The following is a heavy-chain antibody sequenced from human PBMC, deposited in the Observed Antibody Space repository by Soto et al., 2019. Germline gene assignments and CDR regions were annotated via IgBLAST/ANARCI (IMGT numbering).Heavy chain of an antibody. V-gene: IGHV3-23*01. D-gene: IGHD6-13*01. CDR1: GFTFSNYA. J-gene: IGHJ4*02. CDR3: AKQRGHSSSWPEY. Sequence: GGSLRLSCAASGFTFSNYAMSWVRQAPGKGLEWVSGIIGSGGETYYAGSVKGLFTISRDNSRNTLYLQMNSLSAEDTAVYYCAKQRGHSSSWPEYWGQGTLVTVSS. CDR2: IIGSGGET.